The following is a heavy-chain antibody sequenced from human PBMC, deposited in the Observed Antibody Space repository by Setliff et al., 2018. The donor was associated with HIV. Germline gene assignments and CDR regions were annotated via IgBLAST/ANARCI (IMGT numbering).Heavy chain of an antibody. Sequence: PGGSLRLSCVASGFTFNNAWMNWVRQAPGKGLEWLGRIKKSSDGGKTDDASPVKGRFTISRDDSKNTLYLQMNSLKTEDTAMYYCTRDSGTESGSPWWYFALWGRGTLVTVS. CDR2: IKKSSDGGKT. CDR1: GFTFNNAW. D-gene: IGHD1-26*01. J-gene: IGHJ2*01. CDR3: TRDSGTESGSPWWYFAL. V-gene: IGHV3-15*01.